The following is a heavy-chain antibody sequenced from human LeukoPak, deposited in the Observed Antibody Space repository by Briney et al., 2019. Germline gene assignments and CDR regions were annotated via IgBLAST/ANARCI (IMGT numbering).Heavy chain of an antibody. D-gene: IGHD1/OR15-1a*01. CDR2: FDPEDGET. Sequence: ASVKVSCKVSGYTLTELSMHWVRQAPGKGLEWMGGFDPEDGETIYAQKFQGRVTMTEDTSTDTAYMELSSLRSEDTAVYYCATGLLEQHRAYNWFDPWGQGTLVTVSS. J-gene: IGHJ5*02. V-gene: IGHV1-24*01. CDR3: ATGLLEQHRAYNWFDP. CDR1: GYTLTELS.